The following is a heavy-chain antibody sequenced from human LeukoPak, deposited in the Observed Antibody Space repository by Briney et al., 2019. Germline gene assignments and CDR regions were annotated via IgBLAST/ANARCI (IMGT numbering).Heavy chain of an antibody. D-gene: IGHD6-6*01. Sequence: PGGSLRLSCAASGLTFTRYAMSWVRQAPGKGLEWVSAISGSGDTTYYADSVKGRFTISRDNSKNTPYLQMNSLRAEDTAVYHCAKDRWVSSSSSFDCWGQGTLVTVSS. CDR3: AKDRWVSSSSSFDC. CDR2: ISGSGDTT. J-gene: IGHJ4*02. CDR1: GLTFTRYA. V-gene: IGHV3-23*01.